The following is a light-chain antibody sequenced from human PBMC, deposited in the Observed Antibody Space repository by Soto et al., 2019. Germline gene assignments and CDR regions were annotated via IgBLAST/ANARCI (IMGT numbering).Light chain of an antibody. CDR2: RAS. CDR1: QSVSSSY. CDR3: QQYGRPPRT. Sequence: EIALTQSPGILSLSPRERATLSCRASQSVSSSYLAWYQHKPGQAPRLLIYRASRRATGIPDRFSGSGSGTDFTLTISRHEPEDLAVYYWQQYGRPPRTFGQGTKLDIK. J-gene: IGKJ2*01. V-gene: IGKV3-20*01.